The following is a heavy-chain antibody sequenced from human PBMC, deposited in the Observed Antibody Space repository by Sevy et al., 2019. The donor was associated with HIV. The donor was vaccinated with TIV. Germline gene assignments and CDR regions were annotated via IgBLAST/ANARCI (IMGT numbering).Heavy chain of an antibody. V-gene: IGHV3-30*04. CDR1: GFTFSSYA. J-gene: IGHJ6*02. Sequence: GGSLRLSCAASGFTFSSYAMHWVRQAPGKGLEWAAVISYDGSNKYYADSVKGRFTISRDNSKNTLYLQMNSLRAEDTAVYYCARSMRYCSGASCPFVYYYGMDVWGQGTTVTVSS. CDR2: ISYDGSNK. D-gene: IGHD2-15*01. CDR3: ARSMRYCSGASCPFVYYYGMDV.